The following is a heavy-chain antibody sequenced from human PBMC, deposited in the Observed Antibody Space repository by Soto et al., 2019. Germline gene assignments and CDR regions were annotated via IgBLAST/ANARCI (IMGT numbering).Heavy chain of an antibody. V-gene: IGHV3-30*18. D-gene: IGHD2-2*01. J-gene: IGHJ6*02. CDR1: GFTFSSYG. CDR3: AKQYHHINYDMDV. CDR2: ISYDGTDK. Sequence: QSGGSLRLSCAASGFTFSSYGMHWVRQAPGKGLEWVAVISYDGTDKYYAESVKGRFTISRDNSKNTLFLQMNSLRAEDTAVYYCAKQYHHINYDMDVWGQGTTVTVSS.